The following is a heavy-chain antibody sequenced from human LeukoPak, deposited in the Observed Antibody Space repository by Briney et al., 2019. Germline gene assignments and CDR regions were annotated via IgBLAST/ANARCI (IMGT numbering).Heavy chain of an antibody. Sequence: GGSLRLSCVVSGFTFSSYSMSWVRQAPGKGLEWVSAISGSGDSTYYADSVKGRFTISRDNSKNSLYLQMNSLRAEDTAVYYCAKDKGASYSNSPIDPWGQGTLVTVSS. D-gene: IGHD6-13*01. CDR2: ISGSGDST. V-gene: IGHV3-23*01. CDR3: AKDKGASYSNSPIDP. J-gene: IGHJ5*02. CDR1: GFTFSSYS.